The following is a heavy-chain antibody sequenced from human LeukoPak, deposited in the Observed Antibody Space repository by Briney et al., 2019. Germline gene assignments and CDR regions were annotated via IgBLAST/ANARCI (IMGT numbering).Heavy chain of an antibody. CDR3: APAEVTLVGFDY. J-gene: IGHJ4*02. Sequence: PGRSLRLSCAASGFTFSSYGMYWVRQAPGKGLEWVAVISYDGSNKYYADSVKGRFTISRDNSKNTLYLQMNSLRAEDTAVYYCAPAEVTLVGFDYWGQGTLVTVSS. D-gene: IGHD4-23*01. CDR2: ISYDGSNK. CDR1: GFTFSSYG. V-gene: IGHV3-30*03.